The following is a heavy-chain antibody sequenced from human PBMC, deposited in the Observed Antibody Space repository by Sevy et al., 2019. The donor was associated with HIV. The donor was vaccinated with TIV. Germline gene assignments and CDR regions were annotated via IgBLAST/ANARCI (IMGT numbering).Heavy chain of an antibody. J-gene: IGHJ5*02. CDR1: GFTFSSYS. CDR3: ASARGYYYDSSGYYHNWFDP. V-gene: IGHV3-21*01. D-gene: IGHD3-22*01. Sequence: GGALRLSCAASGFTFSSYSMNWVRQAPGKGLEWVSSISSSSSYIYYADSVKGRFTISRDNAKNSLDLKMNSLRAEGTAVYYSASARGYYYDSSGYYHNWFDPWGQGTLVTVSS. CDR2: ISSSSSYI.